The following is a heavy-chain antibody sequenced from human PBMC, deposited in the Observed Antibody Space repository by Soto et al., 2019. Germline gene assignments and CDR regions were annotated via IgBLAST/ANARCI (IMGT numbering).Heavy chain of an antibody. J-gene: IGHJ4*02. CDR3: ARVAEASPPQSTIDY. V-gene: IGHV4-4*02. Sequence: PSETLSLTCAVSGGSISSSNWWSWVRQPPGKGLEWIGEIYHSGSTNYNPSLKSRVTISVDKSKNQFSLKLSSVTAADTAVYYCARVAEASPPQSTIDYWGQGTMVTVST. D-gene: IGHD6-13*01. CDR2: IYHSGST. CDR1: GGSISSSNW.